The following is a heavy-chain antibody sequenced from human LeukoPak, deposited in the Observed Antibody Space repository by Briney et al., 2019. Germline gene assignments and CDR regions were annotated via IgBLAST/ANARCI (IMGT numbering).Heavy chain of an antibody. CDR1: GFTFSSSD. V-gene: IGHV3-23*05. D-gene: IGHD1-1*01. Sequence: GGSLRLSCAASGFTFSSSDMSWVRQAPGSGLEWVSSIRHSDSNTYYADSVMGRFTISRDNSKNTLYLQMNSLSAEDTAVYSCAKRGNPTVGHHYLDVWGKGTTVSVSS. J-gene: IGHJ6*03. CDR2: IRHSDSNT. CDR3: AKRGNPTVGHHYLDV.